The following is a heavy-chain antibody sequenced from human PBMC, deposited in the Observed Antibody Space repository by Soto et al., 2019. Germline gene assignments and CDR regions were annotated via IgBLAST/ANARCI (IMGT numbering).Heavy chain of an antibody. CDR1: GLTFSSYW. CDR3: ARPMYYYDSGSYYPSLFDY. Sequence: GGSLRLSCAASGLTFSSYWMGWVRQAPGKGLEWVANINQDGSEKSYVDSVKGRFTVSRDNAKNSLYLQVNSLRAEDTAVYYCARPMYYYDSGSYYPSLFDYWGQGTLVTVSS. V-gene: IGHV3-7*01. J-gene: IGHJ4*02. D-gene: IGHD3-10*01. CDR2: INQDGSEK.